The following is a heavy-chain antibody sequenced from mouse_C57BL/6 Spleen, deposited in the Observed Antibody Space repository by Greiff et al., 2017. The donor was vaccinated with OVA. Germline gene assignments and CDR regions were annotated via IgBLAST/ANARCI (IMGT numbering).Heavy chain of an antibody. CDR3: ARDGRKAYDYLFDC. CDR2: IHPNSGST. Sequence: QVQLQQPGAELVKPGASVKLSCKASGYTFTSYWMHWVKQRPGQGLEWIGMIHPNSGSTNYNEKFKSKATLTVDKSSSTAYMQLSSLTSEDSAVYYCARDGRKAYDYLFDCWGQGTTLTVSS. J-gene: IGHJ2*01. V-gene: IGHV1-64*01. D-gene: IGHD2-4*01. CDR1: GYTFTSYW.